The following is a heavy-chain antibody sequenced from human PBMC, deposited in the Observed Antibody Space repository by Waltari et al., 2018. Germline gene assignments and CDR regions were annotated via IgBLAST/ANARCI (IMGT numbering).Heavy chain of an antibody. Sequence: PSQTLSPPLTVSGGSIRSGGYYLSWIRQNPRKGLEWIGYIYYSGSTYYNPSLKSRVTISVDTSKNQFSLKLSSVTAADTAVYYCARAEGISGAFDIWGQGTMVTVSS. D-gene: IGHD3-10*01. J-gene: IGHJ3*02. CDR3: ARAEGISGAFDI. V-gene: IGHV4-31*03. CDR2: IYYSGST. CDR1: GGSIRSGGYY.